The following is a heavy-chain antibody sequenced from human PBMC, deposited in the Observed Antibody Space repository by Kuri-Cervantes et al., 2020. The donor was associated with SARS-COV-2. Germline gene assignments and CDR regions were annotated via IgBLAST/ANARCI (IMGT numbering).Heavy chain of an antibody. J-gene: IGHJ4*02. Sequence: ESLKISCAVYGGSFSGYYWSWIRQPPGKGLEWIGEINHSGSTNYNPSLKSRATISVDTSKNQFSLKLSSVTAADTAVYYCARGRVLLWFGELYFDYWGQGTLVTVSS. D-gene: IGHD3-10*01. CDR3: ARGRVLLWFGELYFDY. V-gene: IGHV4-34*01. CDR1: GGSFSGYY. CDR2: INHSGST.